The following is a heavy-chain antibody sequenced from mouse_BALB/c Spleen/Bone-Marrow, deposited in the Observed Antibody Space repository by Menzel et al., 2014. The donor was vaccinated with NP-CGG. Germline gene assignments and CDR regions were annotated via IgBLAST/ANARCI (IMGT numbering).Heavy chain of an antibody. Sequence: EVQLQQSGPGLVKPSQSLSLTCTVTGYSITSDYAWNWIRQFPGNILEWMGYISYSGRTNFNPSLKSRISITRDTSKNQFFLQLNSVTTEDTATYCCARWARDYAMDYWGQGTSVTASS. CDR1: GYSITSDYA. CDR2: ISYSGRT. V-gene: IGHV3-2*02. J-gene: IGHJ4*01. CDR3: ARWARDYAMDY. D-gene: IGHD3-1*01.